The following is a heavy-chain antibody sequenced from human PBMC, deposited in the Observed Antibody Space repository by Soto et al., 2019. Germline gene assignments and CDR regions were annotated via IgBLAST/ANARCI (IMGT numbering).Heavy chain of an antibody. CDR1: GYSFTSYW. J-gene: IGHJ6*02. CDR3: ARQDVSSGLYYYYGMDV. Sequence: RGESLKISCKGSGYSFTSYWIGWVRQMPGKGLEWIGIIYPGDSDTRYSPSFQGQVTISADKSISTAYLQWSSLKASDTAMYYCARQDVSSGLYYYYGMDVWGQGTTVTVSS. CDR2: IYPGDSDT. V-gene: IGHV5-51*01. D-gene: IGHD2-8*02.